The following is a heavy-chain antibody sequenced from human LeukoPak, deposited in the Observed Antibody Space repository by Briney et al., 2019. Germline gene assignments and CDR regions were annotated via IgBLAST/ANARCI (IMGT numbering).Heavy chain of an antibody. CDR2: IYYSGST. CDR1: GGSISSGGYY. V-gene: IGHV4-31*03. Sequence: SETLSLTCTVSGGSISSGGYYWSWIRQHPGKGLEWIGYIYYSGSTYYNPSLKSRVTISVDTSKNQFSLQLNSVTPEDTAVYYCARGTAYYFDYWGQGTLVTVSS. D-gene: IGHD3-16*01. J-gene: IGHJ4*02. CDR3: ARGTAYYFDY.